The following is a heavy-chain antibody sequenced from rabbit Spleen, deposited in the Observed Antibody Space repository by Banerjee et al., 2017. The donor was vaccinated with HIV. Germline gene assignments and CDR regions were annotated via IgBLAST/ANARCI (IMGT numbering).Heavy chain of an antibody. CDR1: GFSFSSGYD. Sequence: QQLVEFGGGLVKPGASLTLTCKASGFSFSSGYDMCWVRQAPGKGLEWIACIYTGNSKTYYASWAKGRFTISKTSSTTVTLQMTSLTVADTATYFCARDAGRGDYIDGVFNLWGPGTLVTVS. J-gene: IGHJ4*01. CDR3: ARDAGRGDYIDGVFNL. V-gene: IGHV1S40*01. CDR2: IYTGNSKT. D-gene: IGHD8-1*01.